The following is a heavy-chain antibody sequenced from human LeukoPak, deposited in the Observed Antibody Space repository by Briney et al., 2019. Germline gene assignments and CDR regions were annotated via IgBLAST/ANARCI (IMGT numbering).Heavy chain of an antibody. D-gene: IGHD3-22*01. Sequence: SDTRSLTCTVSVGSISNYYWSGIRQPPGKGLEWIGFIYANWITNYKPSLKTRVAISVDTSMNQFSSKRSCVTTADTAVYYCAGEDYNDISGYPPRSFAYWAQGPLVTVSS. CDR1: VGSISNYY. V-gene: IGHV4-4*09. CDR2: IYANWIT. CDR3: AGEDYNDISGYPPRSFAY. J-gene: IGHJ4*02.